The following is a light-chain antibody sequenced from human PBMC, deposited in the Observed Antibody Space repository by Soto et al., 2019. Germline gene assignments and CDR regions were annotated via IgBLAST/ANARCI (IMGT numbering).Light chain of an antibody. Sequence: EIVLTQSPGTLSLSPGERATLSCRASPSVSSSYLAWYQQKPGQAPRLLIYGASTRATGIPHRFSGSGSGTDFTLTISSLEPEDFAVYYCQQYGSAPWKFGQGTKVEIK. V-gene: IGKV3-20*01. CDR1: PSVSSSY. J-gene: IGKJ1*01. CDR2: GAS. CDR3: QQYGSAPWK.